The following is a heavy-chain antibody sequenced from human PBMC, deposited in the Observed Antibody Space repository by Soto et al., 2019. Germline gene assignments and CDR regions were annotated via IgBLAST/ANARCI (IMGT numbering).Heavy chain of an antibody. CDR2: MNSDGSSI. D-gene: IGHD6-13*01. CDR3: AREIATTGLYYFDY. Sequence: GGSLRLSCAASGFTFSSYWMHWVRQAPGKGLVWVSRMNSDGSSITYTDSVKGRFTISRDSAKNTMYLQVHSLRAEDTAVYYCAREIATTGLYYFDYWGQGTLVTVSS. V-gene: IGHV3-74*01. J-gene: IGHJ4*02. CDR1: GFTFSSYW.